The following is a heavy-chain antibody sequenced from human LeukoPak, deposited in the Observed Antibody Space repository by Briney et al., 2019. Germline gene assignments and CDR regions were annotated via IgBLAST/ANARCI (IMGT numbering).Heavy chain of an antibody. Sequence: AETLSLTCTVSGGSISISSYYSGWIRQPPGKGLEWIGRMYYSGSTYDNPSLKSRFTISVDTTKNQFSLKLSPVTGADTAVYYCASGYSMVTGDYWGQGTLVTVSS. CDR2: MYYSGST. J-gene: IGHJ4*02. CDR3: ASGYSMVTGDY. D-gene: IGHD5-18*01. V-gene: IGHV4-39*07. CDR1: GGSISISSYY.